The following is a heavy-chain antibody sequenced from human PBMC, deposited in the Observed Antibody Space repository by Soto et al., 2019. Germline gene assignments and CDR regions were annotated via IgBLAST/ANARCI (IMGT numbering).Heavy chain of an antibody. CDR2: IYYSGST. J-gene: IGHJ5*02. CDR1: VGSISSYY. Sequence: SESLSLTGTVSVGSISSYYWSWIRQPPGKGLEWIGYIYYSGSTNYNPSLKSRVTISVDTSKNQFSLKLSSVTAADTAVYYCARVSPFKATGGLHWFDPWGQGTLVTVSS. CDR3: ARVSPFKATGGLHWFDP. D-gene: IGHD3-16*01. V-gene: IGHV4-59*01.